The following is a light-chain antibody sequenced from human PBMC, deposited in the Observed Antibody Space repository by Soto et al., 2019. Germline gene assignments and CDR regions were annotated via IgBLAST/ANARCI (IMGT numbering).Light chain of an antibody. CDR1: QSVSSS. CDR2: DAS. CDR3: QHYNNWPPLT. Sequence: EIVMTQSPATLSVSPGDRATLSCRASQSVSSSLAWYQQIPGQAPRLLIYDASTRATGIPARFGGSGSGTKFTLTISSLQSEDFAVYYCQHYNNWPPLTFGGGTKVELK. V-gene: IGKV3-15*01. J-gene: IGKJ4*01.